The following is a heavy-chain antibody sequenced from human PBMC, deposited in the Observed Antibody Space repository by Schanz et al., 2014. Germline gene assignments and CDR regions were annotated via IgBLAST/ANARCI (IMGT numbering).Heavy chain of an antibody. V-gene: IGHV1-69*09. J-gene: IGHJ4*02. CDR2: IIPVLNIA. CDR3: ARAFGGYDPAGALDY. CDR1: GYTLSAYS. D-gene: IGHD5-12*01. Sequence: QVQLVQSGTQVKKPGASVKVSCKASGYTLSAYSLHWVRQAPGQGLEWMGKIIPVLNIATYAQRFQGRVSITADTSTNTAYMELSSLTSDDTAVYYCARAFGGYDPAGALDYWGQGTLVTVSS.